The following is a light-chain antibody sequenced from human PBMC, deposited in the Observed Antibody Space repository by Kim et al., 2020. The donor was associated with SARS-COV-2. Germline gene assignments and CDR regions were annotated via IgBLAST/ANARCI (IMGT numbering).Light chain of an antibody. J-gene: IGKJ4*01. Sequence: ASVGDRVTITCRSSQTINNYLNWYQHKPGKAPKLLIATASTLQARVPSRFSGFQSGTDFTLIISNLQPEDVATYYCQQSYNIPPTFGGGTKVDIK. CDR1: QTINNY. CDR2: TAS. CDR3: QQSYNIPPT. V-gene: IGKV1-39*01.